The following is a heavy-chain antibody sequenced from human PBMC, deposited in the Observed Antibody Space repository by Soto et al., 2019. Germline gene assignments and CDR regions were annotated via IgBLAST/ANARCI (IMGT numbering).Heavy chain of an antibody. V-gene: IGHV3-23*01. CDR1: GFTFTSYA. D-gene: IGHD2-15*01. CDR2: ISANGGST. Sequence: EVQLLESGGGLVQPGGSPRLSCAASGFTFTSYAMSWVRQAPGKGLEWVSSISANGGSTYYADSVKGRFTISRDNSKNTLYWQMNSRRDEDTAVYYCAKEGILSPHVDYWGQGTLVTVS. J-gene: IGHJ4*02. CDR3: AKEGILSPHVDY.